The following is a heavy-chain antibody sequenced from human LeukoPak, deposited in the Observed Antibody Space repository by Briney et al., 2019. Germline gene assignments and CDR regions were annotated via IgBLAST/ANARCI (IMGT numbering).Heavy chain of an antibody. Sequence: TSETLSLTCTVSGGSISSYYWSWIRQPPGKGLEWIGYIYYSGYTNYNPSLKSRVTISVDTSKNQFSLKLSSVTAADTAVYYCARTTMVRGAYYMDVWGKGTTVTISS. CDR3: ARTTMVRGAYYMDV. CDR2: IYYSGYT. V-gene: IGHV4-59*01. D-gene: IGHD3-10*01. J-gene: IGHJ6*03. CDR1: GGSISSYY.